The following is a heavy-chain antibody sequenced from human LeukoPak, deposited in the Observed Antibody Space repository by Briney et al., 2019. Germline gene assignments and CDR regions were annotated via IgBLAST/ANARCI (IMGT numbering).Heavy chain of an antibody. CDR1: GYTFTGYY. Sequence: GASVKVSCKASGYTFTGYYMHWVRQAPGQGLEWMGWINPNSGGTNYAQKFQGRVTMTRDTSISTAYMELSRLRSDDTAVYYCARDFEYSSSSEDYWGQGTLVTVSS. CDR2: INPNSGGT. D-gene: IGHD6-6*01. J-gene: IGHJ4*02. CDR3: ARDFEYSSSSEDY. V-gene: IGHV1-2*02.